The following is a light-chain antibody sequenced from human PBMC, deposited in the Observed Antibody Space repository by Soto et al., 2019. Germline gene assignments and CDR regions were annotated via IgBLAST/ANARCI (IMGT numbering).Light chain of an antibody. CDR3: QQYNNWPLT. CDR1: QSVDSN. Sequence: EIVMTQSPATLSVSPGERATLSCRASQSVDSNLAWYQHKPGQAPRLLIYGASTRATGNPDRFSGSGSGTEFTLTISSLQSEDFAVYYCQQYNNWPLTFGGGTKVEIK. J-gene: IGKJ4*01. V-gene: IGKV3D-15*01. CDR2: GAS.